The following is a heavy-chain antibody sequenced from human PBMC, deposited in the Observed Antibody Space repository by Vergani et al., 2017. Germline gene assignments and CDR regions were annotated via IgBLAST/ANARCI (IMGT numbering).Heavy chain of an antibody. J-gene: IGHJ4*02. V-gene: IGHV4-61*02. D-gene: IGHD5-24*01. Sequence: SYNPSLKSRVTISVDTSKNQFSLKLSSVTAADTAVYYCARAKERWLQIPGYWGQGTLVTVSS. CDR3: ARAKERWLQIPGY.